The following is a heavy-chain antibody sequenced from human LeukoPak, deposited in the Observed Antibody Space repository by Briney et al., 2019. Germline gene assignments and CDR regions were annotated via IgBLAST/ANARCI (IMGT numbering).Heavy chain of an antibody. CDR3: ARWGRGFDY. CDR2: ISSSSSYT. Sequence: GGSLRLSRAASGFTVSDYYMSWIRQAPGKGLEWVSYISSSSSYTNYADSVKGRFTISRDNAKNSLYLQMNSLRAEDTAVYYCARWGRGFDYWGQGTLVTVSS. J-gene: IGHJ4*02. CDR1: GFTVSDYY. V-gene: IGHV3-11*06. D-gene: IGHD2-15*01.